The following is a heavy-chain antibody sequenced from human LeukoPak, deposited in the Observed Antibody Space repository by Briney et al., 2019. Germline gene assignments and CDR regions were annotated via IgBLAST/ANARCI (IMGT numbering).Heavy chain of an antibody. J-gene: IGHJ5*02. D-gene: IGHD2-15*01. V-gene: IGHV3-30*18. Sequence: PGGSLRLSCAPSGFTFSRYGMHGGRHAPGKGLEGWACISYDGSNNSSSDSVKGRFIISRDNSKNTLYLQMNSLRAEDTAVYYCAKNGIVVVVTTNWFDPWGQGTLVTVSS. CDR1: GFTFSRYG. CDR2: ISYDGSNN. CDR3: AKNGIVVVVTTNWFDP.